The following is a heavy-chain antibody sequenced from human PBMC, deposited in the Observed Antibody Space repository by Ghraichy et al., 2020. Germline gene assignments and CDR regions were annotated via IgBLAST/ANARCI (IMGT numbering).Heavy chain of an antibody. D-gene: IGHD3-10*01. CDR1: GFTFSSYA. Sequence: LSLTCAASGFTFSSYAMSWVRQAPGKGLEWVSAISGSGGSTYYADSVKGRFTISRDNSKNTLYLQMNSLRAEDTAVYYCAKDRLSGGDYWGQGTLVTVSS. CDR2: ISGSGGST. J-gene: IGHJ4*02. V-gene: IGHV3-23*01. CDR3: AKDRLSGGDY.